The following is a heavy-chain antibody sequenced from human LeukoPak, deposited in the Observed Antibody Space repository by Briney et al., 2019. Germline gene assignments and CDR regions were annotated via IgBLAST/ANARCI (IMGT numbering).Heavy chain of an antibody. CDR3: ARGSDDYVWGSYYGMDV. D-gene: IGHD3-16*01. J-gene: IGHJ6*02. Sequence: PGGSLRLSCAASGFTFSSYGMQWVRQAPGKGLEWVAVIWYDGSNKYYADSVKGRFTISRDNSKNTLYLQMNSLRAEDTAVYYSARGSDDYVWGSYYGMDVWGQGTTVTVSS. CDR1: GFTFSSYG. V-gene: IGHV3-33*01. CDR2: IWYDGSNK.